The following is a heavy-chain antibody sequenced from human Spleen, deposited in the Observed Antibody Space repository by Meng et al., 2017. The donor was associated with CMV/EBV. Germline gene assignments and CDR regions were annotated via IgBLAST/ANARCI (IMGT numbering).Heavy chain of an antibody. CDR1: GGTFSSYA. J-gene: IGHJ5*02. Sequence: SVKVSCKASGGTFSSYAISWVRQAPGQGLEWMGGIIPIFGTANYAQKFQGRVTITTDESTSTAYMELRSLRSDDTAVYYCARDRGCSSTSCYIFGFDPWGQGTLVTVSS. V-gene: IGHV1-69*05. CDR2: IIPIFGTA. CDR3: ARDRGCSSTSCYIFGFDP. D-gene: IGHD2-2*02.